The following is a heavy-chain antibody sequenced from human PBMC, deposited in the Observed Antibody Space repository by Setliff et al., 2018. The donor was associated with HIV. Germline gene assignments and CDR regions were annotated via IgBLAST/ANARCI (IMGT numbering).Heavy chain of an antibody. V-gene: IGHV3-74*01. D-gene: IGHD3-10*01. J-gene: IGHJ4*02. CDR1: GFTFEKYW. CDR3: AKALWFGDY. Sequence: PGGSLRLSCAGSGFTFEKYWMHWVRQAPGKGLVWVSRVNRDGSSETYADSVKGRFTISRDNAKNTLYLQMNSLRVEDTGVYYCAKALWFGDYWGQGALVTVSS. CDR2: VNRDGSSE.